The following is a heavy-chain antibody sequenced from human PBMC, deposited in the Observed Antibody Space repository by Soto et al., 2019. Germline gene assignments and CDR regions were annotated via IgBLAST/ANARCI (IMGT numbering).Heavy chain of an antibody. V-gene: IGHV4-30-4*01. D-gene: IGHD2-2*01. CDR1: GGPISSGDYY. Sequence: SETLSLTCTVSGGPISSGDYYWSWIRQPPGKGLEWIGYIYYSGSTYYNPSLKSRVTISVDTSKNQFSLKLSSVTAADTAVYYCARGDRYCSSTSCRYYYYGMDVWGQGTTVTVSS. J-gene: IGHJ6*02. CDR3: ARGDRYCSSTSCRYYYYGMDV. CDR2: IYYSGST.